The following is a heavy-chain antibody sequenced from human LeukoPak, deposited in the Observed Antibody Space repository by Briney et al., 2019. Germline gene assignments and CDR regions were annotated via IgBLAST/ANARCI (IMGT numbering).Heavy chain of an antibody. Sequence: PGGSLRLSCAASGFTFSDYYMSWIRQAPGKGLEWVSYISSSGSTIYYADSVKGRFTISRDNAKKSLYLQMNSLRAEDTAVYYCARAADTAMVTAVFDYWGQGTLVTVSS. CDR3: ARAADTAMVTAVFDY. V-gene: IGHV3-11*01. D-gene: IGHD5-18*01. J-gene: IGHJ4*02. CDR2: ISSSGSTI. CDR1: GFTFSDYY.